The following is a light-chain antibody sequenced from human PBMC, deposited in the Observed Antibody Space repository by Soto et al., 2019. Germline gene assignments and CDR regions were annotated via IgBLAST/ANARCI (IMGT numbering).Light chain of an antibody. CDR2: DAS. CDR3: QQRRNWLT. V-gene: IGKV3-11*01. J-gene: IGKJ4*01. CDR1: QSVSSY. Sequence: EIALTQSPATLSLSPGDRATPSCRASQSVSSYLAWYQQKPGLAPRLLIYDASTRVTGIPARFTGSGSGTDFTLTISSLEPEDFAVYYCQQRRNWLTFGGGTKVDIK.